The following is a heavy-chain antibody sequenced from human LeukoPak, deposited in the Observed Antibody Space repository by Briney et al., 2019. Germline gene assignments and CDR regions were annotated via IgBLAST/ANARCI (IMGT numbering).Heavy chain of an antibody. D-gene: IGHD5-18*01. Sequence: GGSLRLSCAVSGFTFSSYWMHWVRQPPGKGLVWVSRINTDGRTTTYADSVKDRYTISRDNAKNTLYLQMNTLRAEDTAVYYCARVLVGQYSYDSWGQGSLVTVSS. CDR3: ARVLVGQYSYDS. CDR2: INTDGRTT. CDR1: GFTFSSYW. V-gene: IGHV3-74*01. J-gene: IGHJ5*02.